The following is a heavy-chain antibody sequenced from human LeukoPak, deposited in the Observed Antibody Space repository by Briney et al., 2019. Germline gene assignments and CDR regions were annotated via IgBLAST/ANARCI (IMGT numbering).Heavy chain of an antibody. CDR1: GASINNYY. V-gene: IGHV4-59*01. CDR2: ISYSGST. D-gene: IGHD1-26*01. J-gene: IGHJ4*02. CDR3: ARVPRSSGTYWLDPYYFDY. Sequence: SGTLSLTCTVSGASINNYYWSWIRQPPGKGLEWMGYISYSGSTNYNPSLKSRVTISIDTSTKQFFLRLSSVTAADTAVYYCARVPRSSGTYWLDPYYFDYWGQGTLVTVSS.